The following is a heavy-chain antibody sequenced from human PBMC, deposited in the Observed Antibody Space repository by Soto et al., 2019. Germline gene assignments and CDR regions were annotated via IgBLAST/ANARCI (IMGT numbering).Heavy chain of an antibody. D-gene: IGHD6-6*01. CDR1: GFTFSSYG. CDR3: ARDPRYSSSSSSYFDY. J-gene: IGHJ4*02. V-gene: IGHV3-33*01. Sequence: QVQLVESGGGVVQPGRFLRLSCAASGFTFSSYGMHWVRQAPGKGLEWVAVIWYDGSNKYYADSVKGRFTISRDNSKNTLYLQMNSLRAEDTAVYYCARDPRYSSSSSSYFDYWGQGTLVTVSS. CDR2: IWYDGSNK.